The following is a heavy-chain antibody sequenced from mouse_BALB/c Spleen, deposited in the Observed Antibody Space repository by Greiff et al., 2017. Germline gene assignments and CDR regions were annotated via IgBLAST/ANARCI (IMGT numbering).Heavy chain of an antibody. CDR2: ISSGGST. J-gene: IGHJ2*01. CDR1: GFTFSSYA. Sequence: DVKLVESGGGLVKPGGSLKLSCAASGFTFSSYAMSWVRQTPEKRLEWVASISSGGSTYYPDSVKGRFTISRDNARNILYLQMSSLRSEDTAMYYCAREGTYYYFDYWGQGTTLTVSS. V-gene: IGHV5-6-5*01. D-gene: IGHD2-10*01. CDR3: AREGTYYYFDY.